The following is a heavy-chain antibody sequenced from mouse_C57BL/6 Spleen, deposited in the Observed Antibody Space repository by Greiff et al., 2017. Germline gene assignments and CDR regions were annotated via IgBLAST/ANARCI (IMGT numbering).Heavy chain of an antibody. CDR2: INPGSGDT. CDR1: GYAFTNYL. Sequence: QVQLQQSGAELVRPGTSVKVSCKASGYAFTNYLIEWVKQRPGQGLEWIGVINPGSGDTNYNGKFKGKATLTADKSSSTAYMQLSSLASEDSAVYFGARSGSNPFAYWGQGTLVTVSA. CDR3: ARSGSNPFAY. V-gene: IGHV1-54*01. D-gene: IGHD2-5*01. J-gene: IGHJ3*01.